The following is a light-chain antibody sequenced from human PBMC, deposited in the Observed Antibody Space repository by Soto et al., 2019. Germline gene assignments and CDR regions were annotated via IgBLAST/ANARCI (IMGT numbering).Light chain of an antibody. J-gene: IGLJ2*01. CDR1: SSDVGGYGY. V-gene: IGLV2-14*03. CDR3: SSYTSSSTVV. Sequence: QSALTQPASVSGSPGQSITFSCTGTSSDVGGYGYVSWYQQHPGKAPKIMIYDVYFRPSGVSDRFSGSKSGNTASLTISGLQPEDEADYYCSSYTSSSTVVFGGGTKLTVL. CDR2: DVY.